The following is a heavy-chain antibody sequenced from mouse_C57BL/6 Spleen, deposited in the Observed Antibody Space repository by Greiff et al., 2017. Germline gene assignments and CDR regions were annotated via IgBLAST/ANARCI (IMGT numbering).Heavy chain of an antibody. CDR3: ARNRDGYWDV. Sequence: QVQLQQSGPELVKPGASVKISCKASGYAFSSSWMNRVKQRPGKGLEWIGRIYPGDGDTNYNGKFKGKATLTADKSSSTAYMQLSSLTSEDSAVYFCARNRDGYWDVWGTGTTVTVSS. D-gene: IGHD2-3*01. CDR1: GYAFSSSW. J-gene: IGHJ1*03. V-gene: IGHV1-82*01. CDR2: IYPGDGDT.